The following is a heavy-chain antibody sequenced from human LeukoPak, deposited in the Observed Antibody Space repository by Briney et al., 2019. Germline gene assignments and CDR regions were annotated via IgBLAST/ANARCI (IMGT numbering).Heavy chain of an antibody. Sequence: SETLSRTCAVYGGSFSGYYWSWIRQPPGKGLEWIGEINHSGSTNYNPSLKSRVTISVDTSKNQFSLKLSSVTAADTAVYYCARVTPRSKWELLTYFDYWGQGTLVTVSS. V-gene: IGHV4-34*01. J-gene: IGHJ4*02. CDR1: GGSFSGYY. CDR3: ARVTPRSKWELLTYFDY. CDR2: INHSGST. D-gene: IGHD1-26*01.